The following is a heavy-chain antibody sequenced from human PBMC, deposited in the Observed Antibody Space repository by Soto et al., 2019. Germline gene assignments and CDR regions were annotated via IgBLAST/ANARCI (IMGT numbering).Heavy chain of an antibody. Sequence: GGSLRLSCAASGFTFSSYSMNWVRQAPGRGLEWVSSISSSSSYIYYADSVKGRFTNSRDNAKNSLYLQMNSLRAEDTAVYYCARLPRATAVCDYWGQGTLVTVSS. J-gene: IGHJ4*02. CDR3: ARLPRATAVCDY. CDR2: ISSSSSYI. CDR1: GFTFSSYS. V-gene: IGHV3-21*01. D-gene: IGHD4-17*01.